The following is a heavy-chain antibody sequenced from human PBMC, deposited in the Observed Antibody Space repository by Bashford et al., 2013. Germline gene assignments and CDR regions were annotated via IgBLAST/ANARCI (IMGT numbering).Heavy chain of an antibody. CDR2: IYWDDDN. J-gene: IGHJ4*02. Sequence: SGPTLVKPTQTLTLTCTFSGFSLNTSGMSVGWIRQTPGKALEWLALIYWDDDNRYNPSLETRLTITKDTSKNLVVLTMTNMDPPDTATYFCAQGRGGGWYATFESWGQGALVTVSS. CDR3: AQGRGGGWYATFES. CDR1: GFSLNTSGMS. V-gene: IGHV2-5*02. D-gene: IGHD6-19*01.